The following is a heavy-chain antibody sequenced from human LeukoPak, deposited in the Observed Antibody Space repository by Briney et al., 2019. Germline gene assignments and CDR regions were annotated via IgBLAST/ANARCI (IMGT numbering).Heavy chain of an antibody. D-gene: IGHD4-17*01. CDR3: ARGPTTVTRAFDY. Sequence: SETLSLTCAVYGGSFSGYYWSWIRQPPGKGLEWIGDISHSASTNYNPSLKSRVTISVDTSKNQFSLNLSSVTAADTAVYYCARGPTTVTRAFDYWGQGTLVTVSS. J-gene: IGHJ4*02. V-gene: IGHV4-34*01. CDR1: GGSFSGYY. CDR2: ISHSAST.